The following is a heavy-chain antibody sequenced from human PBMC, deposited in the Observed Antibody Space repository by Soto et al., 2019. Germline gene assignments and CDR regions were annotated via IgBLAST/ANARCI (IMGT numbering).Heavy chain of an antibody. V-gene: IGHV1-2*04. J-gene: IGHJ6*02. D-gene: IGHD3-10*01. CDR3: ARGEGGPYYYGSGSDRRDYYYYGMEV. CDR1: GYTFTGYY. CDR2: INPNSGGT. Sequence: ASVKVSCKASGYTFTGYYMHWVRQAPGQGLEWMGWINPNSGGTNYAQKFQGWVTMTRDTSISTAYMELSRLRSDDTAVYYCARGEGGPYYYGSGSDRRDYYYYGMEVWGQGTTVTVSS.